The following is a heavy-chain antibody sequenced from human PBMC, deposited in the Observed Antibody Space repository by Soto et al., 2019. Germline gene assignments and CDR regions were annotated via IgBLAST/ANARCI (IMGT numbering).Heavy chain of an antibody. CDR3: ALAVAGTRLDY. J-gene: IGHJ4*02. V-gene: IGHV4-34*07. CDR1: GGSFSGYY. CDR2: INHRGNT. D-gene: IGHD6-19*01. Sequence: SETLSLTCAVYGGSFSGYYWTWIRQPPGKGLEWIGEINHRGNTNYNPSLKSRVTISVDTSKNQFSLKLTSVTAADTAVYYCALAVAGTRLDYWGQGTLVTVSS.